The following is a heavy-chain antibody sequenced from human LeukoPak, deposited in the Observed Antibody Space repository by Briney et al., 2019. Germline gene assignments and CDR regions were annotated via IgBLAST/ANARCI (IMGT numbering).Heavy chain of an antibody. CDR2: IYYSGST. V-gene: IGHV4-59*08. D-gene: IGHD4-17*01. CDR1: GGSISSYY. CDR3: AGGGYGVQGDGNWFDP. Sequence: SETLSLTCTVSGGSISSYYWSWIRQPPGKGLEWIGYIYYSGSTNYNPSLKSRVTISVDTSKNQFSLKVSSVTAADTAVYYCAGGGYGVQGDGNWFDPWGQGTLVTVSS. J-gene: IGHJ5*02.